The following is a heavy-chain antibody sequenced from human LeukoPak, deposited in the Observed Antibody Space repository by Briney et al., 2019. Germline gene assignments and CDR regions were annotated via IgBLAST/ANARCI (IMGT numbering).Heavy chain of an antibody. J-gene: IGHJ3*02. CDR2: ISSSSSYI. Sequence: GGSLRLSCAASGFTFRSYSMNWVRQAPGKGLEWVSSISSSSSYIYYADSVKGRFTISRDNAKNSLYLQMNSLRAEDTAVYYCARDLAAAGDNAFDIWGQGTMVTVSS. D-gene: IGHD6-13*01. CDR1: GFTFRSYS. CDR3: ARDLAAAGDNAFDI. V-gene: IGHV3-21*01.